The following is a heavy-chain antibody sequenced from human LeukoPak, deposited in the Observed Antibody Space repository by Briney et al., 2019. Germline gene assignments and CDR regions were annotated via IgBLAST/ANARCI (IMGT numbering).Heavy chain of an antibody. D-gene: IGHD3-10*01. J-gene: IGHJ6*04. Sequence: GGSLRLSCAASGFTFSKMNWVRQAPGKGLEWVSYISSSGSTIYYADSVKGRFTISRDNAKNSLYLQMNSPRAEDTAVYYCARDEGRYGSGSFSYYYYGMDVWGKGTTVTVSS. CDR1: GFTFSK. CDR3: ARDEGRYGSGSFSYYYYGMDV. CDR2: ISSSGSTI. V-gene: IGHV3-48*03.